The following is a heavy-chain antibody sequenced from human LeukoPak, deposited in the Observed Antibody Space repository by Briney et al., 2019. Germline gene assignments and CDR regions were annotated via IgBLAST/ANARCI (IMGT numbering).Heavy chain of an antibody. V-gene: IGHV1-2*04. J-gene: IGHJ6*02. Sequence: ASVKVSCKASGYTFTGYYMHWVRQAPGQGLEWMGWINPNSGGTNYAQKFQGWVTMTRDTSISTAYMELSRLRSDDTAVYYCARADGYDTYYYYGMDDWGQGTTVTVSS. CDR2: INPNSGGT. CDR3: ARADGYDTYYYYGMDD. CDR1: GYTFTGYY. D-gene: IGHD5-12*01.